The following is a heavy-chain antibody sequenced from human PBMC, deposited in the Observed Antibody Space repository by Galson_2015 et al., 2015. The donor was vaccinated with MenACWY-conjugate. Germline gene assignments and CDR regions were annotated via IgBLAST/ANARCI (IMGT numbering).Heavy chain of an antibody. Sequence: QSGAEVTKPGESLQISCKGSGSSFSTYWIGWVRQMPGKGLEWMGFIWPGDSHTMYSPSFQGQVTISVDKSNNTASLQWRSLQASDSGMYYCARRQFKAAAAAFDPWGQGTLVTGSS. J-gene: IGHJ5*02. V-gene: IGHV5-51*01. CDR3: ARRQFKAAAAAFDP. D-gene: IGHD6-13*01. CDR2: IWPGDSHT. CDR1: GSSFSTYW.